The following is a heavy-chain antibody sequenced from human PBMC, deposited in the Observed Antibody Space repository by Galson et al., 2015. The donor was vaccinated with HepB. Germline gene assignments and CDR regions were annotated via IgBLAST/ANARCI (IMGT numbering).Heavy chain of an antibody. V-gene: IGHV1-18*04. D-gene: IGHD5-24*01. CDR2: ISTYNGNT. J-gene: IGHJ4*02. Sequence: SVKVSCKASGYTFISYSIVWVRQAPGQGLEWMGWISTYNGNTNYAQNHQGRVTMTRDTSTTTAYMELRSLRSDDTAVYYCASDGRDGYNYNFDYWGQGTVVTVSS. CDR1: GYTFISYS. CDR3: ASDGRDGYNYNFDY.